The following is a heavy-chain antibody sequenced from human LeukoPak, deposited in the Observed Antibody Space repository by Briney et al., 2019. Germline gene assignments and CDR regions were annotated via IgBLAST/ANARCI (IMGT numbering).Heavy chain of an antibody. Sequence: SETLSLTCAGYGGSFSGYYWSWIRQPPGKGLEGIVEINHSETTNYNPSLKSRVTISVDTSKNEFFWKLSSVTAAHTAVYYCARDSYPIQLWGGGYYFDYWGQGTLVTVSS. CDR1: GGSFSGYY. J-gene: IGHJ4*02. CDR3: ARDSYPIQLWGGGYYFDY. V-gene: IGHV4-34*01. D-gene: IGHD5-18*01. CDR2: INHSETT.